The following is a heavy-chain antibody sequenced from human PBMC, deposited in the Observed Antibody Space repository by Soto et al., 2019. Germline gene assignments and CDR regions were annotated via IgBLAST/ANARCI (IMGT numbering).Heavy chain of an antibody. CDR2: IYPYNGNT. V-gene: IGHV1-18*01. CDR3: ARDINGAAGGGY. D-gene: IGHD6-13*01. CDR1: GYTFSNYG. Sequence: QVQLVQSGAEVRKPGASVKVSCKASGYTFSNYGIFWVRQAPGQGLEWMAWIYPYNGNTNYAQKLQGRVTLTTDASTSTGYMDLRSLTSDDTAMDYCARDINGAAGGGYWGQGTLVTVSS. J-gene: IGHJ4*02.